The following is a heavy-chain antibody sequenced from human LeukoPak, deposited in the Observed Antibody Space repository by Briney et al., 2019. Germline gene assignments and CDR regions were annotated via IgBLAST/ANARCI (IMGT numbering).Heavy chain of an antibody. D-gene: IGHD3-9*01. CDR1: GDSVSSNSAA. V-gene: IGHV6-1*01. CDR2: TYYRSKWYN. CDR3: ARTPYYDILTVRRGFDL. J-gene: IGHJ2*01. Sequence: SQTLSLTCAISGDSVSSNSAAWNWIRQSPSRGLEWLGRTYYRSKWYNDYAVSVKSRITINPDTSKNQFSLQLNSVTPEDTAVYYCARTPYYDILTVRRGFDLWGRGTLVTVS.